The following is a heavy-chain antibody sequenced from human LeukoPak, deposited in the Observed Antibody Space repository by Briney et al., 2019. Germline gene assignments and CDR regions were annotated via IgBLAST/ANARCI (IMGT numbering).Heavy chain of an antibody. V-gene: IGHV3-21*01. CDR1: GFTFSSYS. J-gene: IGHJ6*04. D-gene: IGHD3-10*01. Sequence: GGSLRLSCAASGFTFSSYSMNWVRQAPGKGLEWVSSISSSSSYIYYADSVKGRFTISRDNAKNSLYLQMNSLRAEDTAVYYCARDQNLGLLWIGELLSQEYYYYGMDVWGKGTTVTVSS. CDR3: ARDQNLGLLWIGELLSQEYYYYGMDV. CDR2: ISSSSSYI.